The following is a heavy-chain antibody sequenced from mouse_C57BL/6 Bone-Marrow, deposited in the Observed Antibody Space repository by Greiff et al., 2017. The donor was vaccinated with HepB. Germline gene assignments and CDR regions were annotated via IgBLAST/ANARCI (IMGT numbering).Heavy chain of an antibody. D-gene: IGHD2-3*01. CDR1: GFTFSSYA. Sequence: EVQLVESGGGLVKPGGSLKLSCAASGFTFSSYAMSWVRQTPEKRLEWVATISAGGSYTYYPDNVKGRFTISRDNAKNNLYLQMSHLKSEDTAMYYCARDRDGYLLAYWGQGTLVTVSA. J-gene: IGHJ3*01. CDR3: ARDRDGYLLAY. V-gene: IGHV5-4*01. CDR2: ISAGGSYT.